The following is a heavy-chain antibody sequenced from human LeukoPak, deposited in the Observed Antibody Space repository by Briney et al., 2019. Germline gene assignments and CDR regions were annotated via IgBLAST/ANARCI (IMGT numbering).Heavy chain of an antibody. V-gene: IGHV1-2*02. CDR1: GYTSTGHY. Sequence: ASVKVSCKASGYTSTGHYMHWARQAPGQGLEWMGWINTNSGDRNSAQKFQGRVTMTRDTSISTVYMELSRLGPDDTAVYYCAREGWDQRDTAAFDHWGQGTLVTVSS. D-gene: IGHD6-19*01. CDR2: INTNSGDR. CDR3: AREGWDQRDTAAFDH. J-gene: IGHJ4*02.